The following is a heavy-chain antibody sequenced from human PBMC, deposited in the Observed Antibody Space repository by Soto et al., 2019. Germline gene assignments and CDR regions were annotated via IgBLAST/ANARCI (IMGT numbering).Heavy chain of an antibody. CDR1: GFTFSSYS. CDR2: ISSSSSTI. J-gene: IGHJ4*02. Sequence: EVQLVESGGGLVQPGGSLRLSCAASGFTFSSYSMNWVRQAPGKGLEWVSYISSSSSTIYYADSVKGRFTIFRDNAKNSLYLQMNSLRDEDTAVYYCARDGHDYGDSYFDYWGQGTLVTVSS. D-gene: IGHD4-17*01. CDR3: ARDGHDYGDSYFDY. V-gene: IGHV3-48*02.